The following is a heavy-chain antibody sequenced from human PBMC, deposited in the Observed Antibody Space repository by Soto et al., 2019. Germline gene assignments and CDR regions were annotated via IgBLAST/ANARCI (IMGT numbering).Heavy chain of an antibody. J-gene: IGHJ6*03. Sequence: SETLSLTCSVSAGSMSGYDWNWIRQPPGKGLEWIGYIFYSGGTNYNPSLKSRVTMSVDTSKNQFSLKLSSVTAADTAVYYCARRAGGRYFNYYLDVWGRGTTVTVSS. CDR2: IFYSGGT. CDR3: ARRAGGRYFNYYLDV. D-gene: IGHD1-20*01. CDR1: AGSMSGYD. V-gene: IGHV4-59*08.